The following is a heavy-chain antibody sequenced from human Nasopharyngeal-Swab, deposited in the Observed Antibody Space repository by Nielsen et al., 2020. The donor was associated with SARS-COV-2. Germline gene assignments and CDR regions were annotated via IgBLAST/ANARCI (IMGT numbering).Heavy chain of an antibody. CDR2: IIPIFGTA. CDR3: ARDLDYYGSGSYYPYGY. Sequence: SVKVSCKASCGTFSSYAISWVRQAPGQGLEWMGGIIPIFGTANYAQKFQGRVTITADKSTSTAYMELSSLRSEDTAVYYCARDLDYYGSGSYYPYGYWGQGTLVTVSS. CDR1: CGTFSSYA. D-gene: IGHD3-10*01. J-gene: IGHJ4*02. V-gene: IGHV1-69*06.